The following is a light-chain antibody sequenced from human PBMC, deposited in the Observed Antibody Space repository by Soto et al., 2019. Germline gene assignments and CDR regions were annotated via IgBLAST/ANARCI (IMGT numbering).Light chain of an antibody. J-gene: IGKJ2*01. CDR1: QSISSY. Sequence: DIQMTQSPSSLSASVGDRVTITCRASQSISSYLNWYQQKPGKAPKLLIYAASSLQSGVPSRFSGSGSGTIFPLTISSPQPEYFATSSGQQSYGPPPSFGRGTKREIK. CDR3: QQSYGPPPS. V-gene: IGKV1-39*01. CDR2: AAS.